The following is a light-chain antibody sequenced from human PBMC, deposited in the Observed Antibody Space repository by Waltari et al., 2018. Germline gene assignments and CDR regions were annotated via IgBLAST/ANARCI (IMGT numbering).Light chain of an antibody. CDR3: QQNYAFPRT. J-gene: IGKJ1*01. CDR1: QDVKNY. Sequence: VIWVTQSPSLLSASTGDTVSITCRTSQDVKNYFAWYRQKPGKAPELLIYTATCLQTGVPSRFSISGSVTDFTLTITSLQSEDFATYFCQQNYAFPRTFGQRTKVEVK. V-gene: IGKV1D-8*01. CDR2: TAT.